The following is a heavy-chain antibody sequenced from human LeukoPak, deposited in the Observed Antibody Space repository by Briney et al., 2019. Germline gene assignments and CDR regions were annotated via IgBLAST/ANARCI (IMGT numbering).Heavy chain of an antibody. CDR3: ARGGLNFDAFDI. CDR2: IGSRSTYT. CDR1: GFTFSSYS. D-gene: IGHD1-7*01. J-gene: IGHJ3*02. Sequence: PGGSLRLSCAASGFTFSSYSMNWVRQAPGKGLEWVSSIGSRSTYTYSADSVKDRFTISRDNAKNSLYLQMNSLRAGDTAVYYCARGGLNFDAFDIWGQGTMVTVSS. V-gene: IGHV3-21*01.